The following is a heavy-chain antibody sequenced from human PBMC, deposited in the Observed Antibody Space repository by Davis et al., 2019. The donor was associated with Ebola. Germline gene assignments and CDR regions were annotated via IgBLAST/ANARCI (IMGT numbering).Heavy chain of an antibody. CDR1: GFTFSSYS. Sequence: GGSLRLSCAASGFTFSSYSMNWVRQAPGKGLEWVSYISSSSTIYYADSVKGRFTISRDNAKNSLYLQMNSLRTEDTALYYCAKARRWEYYYGMDVWGQGTTVTVSS. D-gene: IGHD1-26*01. CDR2: ISSSSTI. CDR3: AKARRWEYYYGMDV. V-gene: IGHV3-48*01. J-gene: IGHJ6*02.